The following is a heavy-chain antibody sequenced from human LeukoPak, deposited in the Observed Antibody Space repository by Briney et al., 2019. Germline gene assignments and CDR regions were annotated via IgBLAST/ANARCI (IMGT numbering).Heavy chain of an antibody. Sequence: SETLSLTCTVSGGSISSYYWSWIRQPPGKGLEWIGYVYYSGSTNYNPSLKSRVTISVDTSKNQFSLKLSSVTAADTAVYYCARDLNGHYMDVWGKGTTVTVSS. CDR2: VYYSGST. J-gene: IGHJ6*03. CDR1: GGSISSYY. CDR3: ARDLNGHYMDV. V-gene: IGHV4-59*01.